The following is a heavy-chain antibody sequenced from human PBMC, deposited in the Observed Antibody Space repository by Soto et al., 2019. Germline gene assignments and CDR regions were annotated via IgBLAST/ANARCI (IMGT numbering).Heavy chain of an antibody. CDR2: ISTSGATR. J-gene: IGHJ4*02. D-gene: IGHD6-19*01. V-gene: IGHV3-48*02. Sequence: EVQLVESGGGLVQPGGSLRLSCVASGFTFSTDSMNWVRQAPGKGLEWVAHISTSGATRYYADSVKGRFTISRDNAKTSMYLQMDSLRNEDTAVYYCARFFGSGFDYWGQGTLVTVSS. CDR1: GFTFSTDS. CDR3: ARFFGSGFDY.